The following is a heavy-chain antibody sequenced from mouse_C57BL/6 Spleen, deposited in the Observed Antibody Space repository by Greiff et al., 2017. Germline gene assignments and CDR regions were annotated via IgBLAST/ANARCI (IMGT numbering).Heavy chain of an antibody. V-gene: IGHV1-61*01. CDR1: GYTFTSFW. CDR2: IYPSDSET. Sequence: QVQLQQPGAELVRPGSSLNLSCNASGYTFTSFWLDLVKQRPRPGLEGIGNIYPSDSETHYNQKSKDKATLTVDKSSSTAYMQLSSLTSEDSAVYYCARSSSLSCDDWGQGTTLTVSS. J-gene: IGHJ2*01. CDR3: ARSSSLSCDD.